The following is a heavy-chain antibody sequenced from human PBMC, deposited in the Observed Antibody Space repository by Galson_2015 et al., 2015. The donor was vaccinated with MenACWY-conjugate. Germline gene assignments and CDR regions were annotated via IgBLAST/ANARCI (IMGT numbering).Heavy chain of an antibody. CDR1: GFTFSSYW. J-gene: IGHJ4*02. V-gene: IGHV3-7*03. CDR2: IKQDGSEK. Sequence: SLRLSCAASGFTFSSYWMSWVRQAPGKGLEWVANIKQDGSEKYYVDSVKGRFTISRDNAKNSLYLQMNSLRAEDTAVYYCARPFEDYGDSLYFDYWGQGTLVTVSS. D-gene: IGHD4-17*01. CDR3: ARPFEDYGDSLYFDY.